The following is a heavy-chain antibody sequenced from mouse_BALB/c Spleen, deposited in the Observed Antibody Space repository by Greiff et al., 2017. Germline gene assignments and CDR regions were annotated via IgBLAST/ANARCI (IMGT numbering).Heavy chain of an antibody. J-gene: IGHJ1*01. D-gene: IGHD2-4*01. CDR3: ANDYDFDV. CDR2: INPSTGYT. V-gene: IGHV1-7*01. Sequence: QVQLQQSGAELAKPGASVKMSCKASGYTFNSYWMHWVKQRPGQGLEWIGYINPSTGYTEYNQKFKDKATLTADKSSSTAYMQLSSLTSEDSAVYYCANDYDFDVWGAGTTVTVSS. CDR1: GYTFNSYW.